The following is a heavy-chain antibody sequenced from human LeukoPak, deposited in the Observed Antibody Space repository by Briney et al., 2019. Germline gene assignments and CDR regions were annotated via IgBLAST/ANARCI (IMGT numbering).Heavy chain of an antibody. CDR2: IYYSGST. Sequence: SETLSLTCTVSGGSISSYYWSWIRQPPGKGLEWIGYIYYSGSTYYNPSLKSRVTISVDTSKNQFSLKLSSVTAADTAVYYCARRSVAGTEFDYWGQGTLVTVSS. V-gene: IGHV4-59*12. CDR1: GGSISSYY. CDR3: ARRSVAGTEFDY. D-gene: IGHD6-19*01. J-gene: IGHJ4*02.